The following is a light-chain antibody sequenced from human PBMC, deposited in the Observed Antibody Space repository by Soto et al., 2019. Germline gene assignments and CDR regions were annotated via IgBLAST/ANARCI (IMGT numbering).Light chain of an antibody. CDR1: QSISRW. Sequence: IQMTHSPSTLSASFGDRVTLPCRASQSISRWLAWYQQKPGKAPNLLIYEASNLESGVPSRFSGTGSGTAFTLTISSMQPDDFATYYCQQYNSYSFGGGTKVDIK. CDR3: QQYNSYS. CDR2: EAS. V-gene: IGKV1-5*03. J-gene: IGKJ4*01.